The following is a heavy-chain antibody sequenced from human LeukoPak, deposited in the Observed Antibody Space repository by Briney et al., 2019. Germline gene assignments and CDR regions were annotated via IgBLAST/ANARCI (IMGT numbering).Heavy chain of an antibody. CDR1: GGSISGYY. J-gene: IGHJ4*02. CDR2: IYNSGST. Sequence: PSETLSLTCTVSGGSISGYYWSWIRQPPGKGLQWIGWIYNSGSTSCNPSLRSRVTISIDTSKNQFFLKLSSVTAADTAVYYCASASTYSSSWEGDFDYWGQGALVTVSS. V-gene: IGHV4-59*01. D-gene: IGHD2-2*01. CDR3: ASASTYSSSWEGDFDY.